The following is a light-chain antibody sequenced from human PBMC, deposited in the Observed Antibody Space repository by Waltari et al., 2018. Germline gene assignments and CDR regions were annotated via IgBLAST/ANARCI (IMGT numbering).Light chain of an antibody. Sequence: QSVLTQPPSASGTPGQRVSISCSGSSSNIGSNTVNWYQQIPGTAPKLLICIDDQRPAGVPDRFSGSKAGTAASRAISGLQAEDEADYYCAAWDDSLSGPVFGTGTEVTVL. J-gene: IGLJ1*01. CDR3: AAWDDSLSGPV. CDR2: IDD. V-gene: IGLV1-44*01. CDR1: SSNIGSNT.